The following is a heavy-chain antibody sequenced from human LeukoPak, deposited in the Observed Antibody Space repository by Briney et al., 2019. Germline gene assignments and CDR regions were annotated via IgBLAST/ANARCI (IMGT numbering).Heavy chain of an antibody. CDR2: ISSLGGTT. V-gene: IGHV3-64D*09. Sequence: PGGSLRLSCSVSGFTFSTSVMHWVRQAPGKGLEYVSAISSLGGTTFYADSVKGRFTISRDNSKSTLYLQMSSLRAEDTAVYYCVKGTAGIAARQYFDYWGQGTLVTVSS. J-gene: IGHJ4*02. D-gene: IGHD6-6*01. CDR1: GFTFSTSV. CDR3: VKGTAGIAARQYFDY.